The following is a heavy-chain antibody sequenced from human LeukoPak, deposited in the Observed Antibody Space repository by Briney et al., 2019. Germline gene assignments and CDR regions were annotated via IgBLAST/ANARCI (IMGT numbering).Heavy chain of an antibody. CDR2: ISYDGSNK. CDR1: GFTFSSYG. CDR3: ARDWYYYDSSGLRTPYYYYYYGMDV. J-gene: IGHJ6*02. Sequence: GGSLRLSCAASGFTFSSYGMHWVRQAPGKGLEWVAVISYDGSNKYYADSVKGRFTISRDNSKNTLYLQMNSLRAEDTAVYYCARDWYYYDSSGLRTPYYYYYYGMDVWGQGTTVTVSS. V-gene: IGHV3-30*19. D-gene: IGHD3-22*01.